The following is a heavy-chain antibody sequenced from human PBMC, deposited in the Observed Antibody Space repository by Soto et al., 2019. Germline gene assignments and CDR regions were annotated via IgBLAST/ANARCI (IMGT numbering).Heavy chain of an antibody. CDR2: ISSSSSYI. CDR3: ARGRIAAAGRYYFDY. V-gene: IGHV3-21*01. CDR1: GFTFSSYS. J-gene: IGHJ4*02. D-gene: IGHD6-13*01. Sequence: GSLRLSCAASGFTFSSYSMNWVRQAPGKGLEWVSSISSSSSYIYYADSVKGRFTISRDNAKNSLYLQMNSLRAKDTAVYYCARGRIAAAGRYYFDYWGQGTLVTVSS.